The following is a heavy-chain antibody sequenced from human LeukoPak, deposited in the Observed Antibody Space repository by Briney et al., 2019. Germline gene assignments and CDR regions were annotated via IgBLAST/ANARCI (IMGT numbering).Heavy chain of an antibody. Sequence: PSETLSLTCTVSGGSISSYYWSWIRQPPGKGLEWIGYIYYSGSTNYNPSLKGRVTMSVDTSKNQFSLKLSSVTAADTAVYYCASLLYYDSSGYRRIDAFDIWGQGTMVTVSS. CDR2: IYYSGST. J-gene: IGHJ3*02. V-gene: IGHV4-59*08. D-gene: IGHD3-22*01. CDR1: GGSISSYY. CDR3: ASLLYYDSSGYRRIDAFDI.